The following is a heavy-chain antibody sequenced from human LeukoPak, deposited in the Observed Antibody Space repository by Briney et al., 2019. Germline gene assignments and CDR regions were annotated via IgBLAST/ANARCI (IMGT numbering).Heavy chain of an antibody. D-gene: IGHD5-12*01. CDR3: ARGYSGYDWRYYFDY. CDR1: GGTLSSYA. V-gene: IGHV1-69*05. CDR2: IIPIFGTA. Sequence: SVKVSCKASGGTLSSYAISWVRQAPGQGLEWMGRIIPIFGTANYAQKFQGRVTITTDESTSTAYMELSSLRSEDTAVYYCARGYSGYDWRYYFDYWGQGTLVTVSS. J-gene: IGHJ4*02.